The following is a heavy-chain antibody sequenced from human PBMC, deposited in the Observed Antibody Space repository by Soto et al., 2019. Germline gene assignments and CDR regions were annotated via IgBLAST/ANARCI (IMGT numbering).Heavy chain of an antibody. CDR1: GFTFITYA. Sequence: EVQLLESGGGLVQPGGSLRLSCAASGFTFITYAMSWVRQAPGKGLEWVSAISGSAGSTNYADSVKGRFTISRDNSKNALYLQMNGLRAEDTAVYYCAKVVGMEWYFDLWGRGTLGTGFS. V-gene: IGHV3-23*01. J-gene: IGHJ2*01. CDR3: AKVVGMEWYFDL. D-gene: IGHD1-1*01. CDR2: ISGSAGST.